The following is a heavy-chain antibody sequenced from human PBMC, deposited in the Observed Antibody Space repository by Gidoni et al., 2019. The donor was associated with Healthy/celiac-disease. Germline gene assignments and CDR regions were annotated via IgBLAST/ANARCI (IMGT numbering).Heavy chain of an antibody. CDR2: IYSGGST. J-gene: IGHJ6*02. CDR3: ARDQIVDTAMVTLGYYYYGMDV. D-gene: IGHD5-18*01. CDR1: GLPVSSNY. V-gene: IGHV3-66*01. Sequence: EVQLVAAGGGLVQPGGALRLSCAASGLPVSSNYIRWVRQAPGKGLEWVSVIYSGGSTYYADSVKGRFTISRDNSKNTLYLQMNSLRAEDTAVYYCARDQIVDTAMVTLGYYYYGMDVWGQGTTVTVSS.